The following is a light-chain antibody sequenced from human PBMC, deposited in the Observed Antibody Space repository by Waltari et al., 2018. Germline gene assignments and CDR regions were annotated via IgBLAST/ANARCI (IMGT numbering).Light chain of an antibody. J-gene: IGLJ2*01. CDR2: DVT. CDR1: RGDVGYYKS. V-gene: IGLV2-14*03. CDR3: SSFTTNSVVV. Sequence: QSALTQPASVSGSPGQSINISCLGPRGDVGYYKSVSWYQPHPGIAPNLITYDVTKRPSGISSRFSGSKSGTTASLTISGLQAEDEADYYCSSFTTNSVVVFGGGTKVTVL.